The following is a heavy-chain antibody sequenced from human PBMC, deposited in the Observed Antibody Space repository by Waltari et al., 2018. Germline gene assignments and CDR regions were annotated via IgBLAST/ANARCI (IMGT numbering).Heavy chain of an antibody. V-gene: IGHV3-30*02. J-gene: IGHJ6*03. CDR1: RFASSPYG. D-gene: IGHD4-4*01. Sequence: QVQLVESGGGVVQPGASVRLSCAAPRFASSPYGRHWFRQAPGKGLEWVTFIRYDGNIRNYADSVKGRFTISRDNSKNTLYLEMSSLRAEDTAVYYCAKDPYSNYDSYYSYMDVWGKGTTVTISS. CDR3: AKDPYSNYDSYYSYMDV. CDR2: IRYDGNIR.